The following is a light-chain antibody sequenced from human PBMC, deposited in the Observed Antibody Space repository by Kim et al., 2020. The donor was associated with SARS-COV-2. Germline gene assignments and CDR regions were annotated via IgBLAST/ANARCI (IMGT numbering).Light chain of an antibody. Sequence: LSPGERAPLSCRASQSFTSSYLAGYQQRPGKAPRLLIYSASSRAPGIPDRFRGSGSGTDFSLTISRLEPEDCAMYYCQQYGSSRYTFGQGTKLEI. CDR1: QSFTSSY. V-gene: IGKV3-20*01. CDR2: SAS. J-gene: IGKJ2*01. CDR3: QQYGSSRYT.